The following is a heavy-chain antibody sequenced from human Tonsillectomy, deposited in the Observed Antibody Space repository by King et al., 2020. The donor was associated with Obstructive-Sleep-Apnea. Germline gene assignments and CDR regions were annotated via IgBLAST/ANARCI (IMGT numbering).Heavy chain of an antibody. J-gene: IGHJ6*02. V-gene: IGHV3-15*01. CDR3: TLSPSGTYYYYFYGMDV. CDR1: GFTFSNAW. D-gene: IGHD1-26*01. Sequence: VQLVESGGGLVKPGGSLRLSCAASGFTFSNAWMSWVRQAPGKGLEWVGRIRSKTDGGTTDYPAPVEGRFTISRDDSKNTLYLQMSSLKTEDTAVYYCTLSPSGTYYYYFYGMDVWGQGTTVSVSS. CDR2: IRSKTDGGTT.